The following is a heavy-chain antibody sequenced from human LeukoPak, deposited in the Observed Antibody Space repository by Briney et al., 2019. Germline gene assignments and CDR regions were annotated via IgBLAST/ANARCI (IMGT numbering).Heavy chain of an antibody. Sequence: SVKVSCKASGGTFSSYAISWVRQAPGRGLEWMGRIIPIFGTANYAQKFQGGVTITPHESTSTAYMELSSLRSEDTAVYYCAREYVWGSYRDYYFDYWGQGTLVTVSS. V-gene: IGHV1-69*15. CDR2: IIPIFGTA. D-gene: IGHD3-16*02. CDR3: AREYVWGSYRDYYFDY. CDR1: GGTFSSYA. J-gene: IGHJ4*02.